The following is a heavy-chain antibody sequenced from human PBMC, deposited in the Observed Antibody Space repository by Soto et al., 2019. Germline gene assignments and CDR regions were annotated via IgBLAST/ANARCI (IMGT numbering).Heavy chain of an antibody. Sequence: GGSLRLSCAASGFTFRSYSMNWVRQPPGKGLEWVSYISISSRTIYYADSVKGRFTISRDDAKNSLYLQMNSLRDEDTSVYYCARDNGIAGSFDPWGQGTLATVSS. J-gene: IGHJ5*02. CDR2: ISISSRTI. CDR1: GFTFRSYS. CDR3: ARDNGIAGSFDP. V-gene: IGHV3-48*02. D-gene: IGHD6-13*01.